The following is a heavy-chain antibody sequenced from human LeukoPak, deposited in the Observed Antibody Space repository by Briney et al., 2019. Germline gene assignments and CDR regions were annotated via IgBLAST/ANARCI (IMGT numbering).Heavy chain of an antibody. D-gene: IGHD6-13*01. J-gene: IGHJ4*02. CDR3: ASGYSSSPDY. CDR2: IYHSGST. V-gene: IGHV4-30-2*01. Sequence: PSETLSLTCTVSGGSISSGGYYWSWIRQPPGKGLEWIEYIYHSGSTYYNPSLKSRVTISVDRFKNQSSLKLSSVTAADTAVYYCASGYSSSPDYWGQGTLVTVSS. CDR1: GGSISSGGYY.